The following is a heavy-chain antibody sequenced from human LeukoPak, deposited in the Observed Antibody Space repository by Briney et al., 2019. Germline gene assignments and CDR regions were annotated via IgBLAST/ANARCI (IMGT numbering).Heavy chain of an antibody. Sequence: GGSLRLSCAASGFTFSSYDMHWVRQATGEGLEWVSAIGTAGDTYYPGSVKGRFTISRDNSKNTLYLQMNSLRAEDTAVYYCARAYSGFDFDYWGQGTLVTVSS. CDR3: ARAYSGFDFDY. D-gene: IGHD6-19*01. CDR2: IGTAGDT. V-gene: IGHV3-13*01. J-gene: IGHJ4*02. CDR1: GFTFSSYD.